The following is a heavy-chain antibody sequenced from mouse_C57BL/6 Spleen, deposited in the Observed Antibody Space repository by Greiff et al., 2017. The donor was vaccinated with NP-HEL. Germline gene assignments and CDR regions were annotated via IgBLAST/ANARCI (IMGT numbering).Heavy chain of an antibody. J-gene: IGHJ4*01. Sequence: EVQGVESGGGLVKPGGSLKLSCAASGFTFSDYGMHWVRQAPEKGLEWVAYISSGSSTIYYADTVKGRFTISRDNAKNTLFLQMTSLRSEDTAMYYCARPNYGKPLYYAMDYWGQGTSVTVSS. CDR2: ISSGSSTI. V-gene: IGHV5-17*01. CDR1: GFTFSDYG. D-gene: IGHD2-1*01. CDR3: ARPNYGKPLYYAMDY.